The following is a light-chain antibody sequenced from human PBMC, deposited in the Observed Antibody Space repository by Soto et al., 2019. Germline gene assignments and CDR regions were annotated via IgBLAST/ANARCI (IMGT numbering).Light chain of an antibody. J-gene: IGKJ4*01. Sequence: EIVMTQSPATLSVSPGERATLSRRASQSVSSNFAWYQQRPDQAPRLLIYDVSTRATGVPTRFSGSGSGTEFTLTISSLQSEDFAVYYCQQYHDWPLTFGGGTRVEIK. CDR3: QQYHDWPLT. CDR2: DVS. CDR1: QSVSSN. V-gene: IGKV3D-15*01.